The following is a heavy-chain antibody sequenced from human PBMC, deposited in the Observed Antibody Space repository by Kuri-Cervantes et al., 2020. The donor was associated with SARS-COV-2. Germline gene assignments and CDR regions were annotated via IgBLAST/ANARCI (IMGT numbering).Heavy chain of an antibody. D-gene: IGHD3-10*01. CDR3: ARVKDWFGEPKFDY. V-gene: IGHV4-34*01. CDR1: GFTFSSYA. Sequence: ESLKISCAASGFTFSSYAMHWVRQPPGKGLEWIGEINHSGSTNYNPSLKSRVTISVDTSKNQFSLKLSSVTAADTAVYYCARVKDWFGEPKFDYWGQGTLVIVSS. CDR2: INHSGST. J-gene: IGHJ4*02.